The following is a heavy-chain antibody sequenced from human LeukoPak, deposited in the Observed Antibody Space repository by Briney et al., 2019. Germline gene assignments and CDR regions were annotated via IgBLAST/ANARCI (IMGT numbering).Heavy chain of an antibody. CDR2: IIPIFGTA. V-gene: IGHV1-69*05. Sequence: SVKVSCRASGYTFTSYGISWVRQAPGQGLEWMGGIIPIFGTANYAQKFQGRVTITTDESTSTAYMELSSLRSEDTAVYYCARVPYYYDSSGSNWFDPWGQGTLVTVSS. D-gene: IGHD3-22*01. CDR3: ARVPYYYDSSGSNWFDP. CDR1: GYTFTSYG. J-gene: IGHJ5*02.